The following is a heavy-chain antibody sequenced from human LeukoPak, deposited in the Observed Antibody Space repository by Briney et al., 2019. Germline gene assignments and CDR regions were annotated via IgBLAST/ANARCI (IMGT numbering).Heavy chain of an antibody. D-gene: IGHD1-26*01. J-gene: IGHJ6*03. Sequence: GASVKVSCKASGYTFNGYYMHWVRQAPGQGLEWVGWINPNSGGTNYAQKFQGRVTMTRDTSISTAYMELSRLRSDDTAVYYCARGMEPYYYMDVWGKGTTVTVSS. CDR3: ARGMEPYYYMDV. CDR1: GYTFNGYY. CDR2: INPNSGGT. V-gene: IGHV1-2*02.